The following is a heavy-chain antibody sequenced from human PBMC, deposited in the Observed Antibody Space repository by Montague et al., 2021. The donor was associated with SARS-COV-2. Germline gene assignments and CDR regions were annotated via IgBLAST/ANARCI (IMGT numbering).Heavy chain of an antibody. Sequence: SETLSLTCTVSNASITTSNWWTWVRQAPGKGLEWVGEIHHSGTLXYNPSLKSRVTISVDTSKNHSSLNLNSVTAADTALYFCARRIRITVFRGVPLTTHSLESWGQGIMVTVSS. CDR2: IHHSGTL. D-gene: IGHD3-10*01. CDR3: ARRIRITVFRGVPLTTHSLES. V-gene: IGHV4/OR15-8*01. J-gene: IGHJ4*02. CDR1: NASITTSNW.